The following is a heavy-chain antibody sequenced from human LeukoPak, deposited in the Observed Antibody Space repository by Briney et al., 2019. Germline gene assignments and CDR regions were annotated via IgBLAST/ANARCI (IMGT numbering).Heavy chain of an antibody. CDR2: ISSSSGSI. D-gene: IGHD3-10*01. J-gene: IGHJ3*02. CDR3: ARGGSYYNEAFDI. Sequence: GGSLRLSCAASGFTFSSYSMNWVRQAPGKGLEWASYISSSSGSIYYADSVKGRFTISRDNAKNSLSLQINSLRAEDTAVYYCARGGSYYNEAFDIWGQGTMVTVSS. V-gene: IGHV3-48*01. CDR1: GFTFSSYS.